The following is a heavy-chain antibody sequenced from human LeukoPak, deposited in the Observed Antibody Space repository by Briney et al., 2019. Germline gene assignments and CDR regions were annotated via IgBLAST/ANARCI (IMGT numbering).Heavy chain of an antibody. CDR3: ARGPSSNWSGLDF. CDR1: GFSFSGHW. D-gene: IGHD6-13*01. J-gene: IGHJ4*02. V-gene: IGHV3-74*01. Sequence: GGSLRLSCAASGFSFSGHWMHWARQLPGKGLVWVSRISPTGSTTSYADSVKGRFTVSRDNAKNTLYLQVNNLRAEDTAVYYCARGPSSNWSGLDFWGQGTLVTVSS. CDR2: ISPTGSTT.